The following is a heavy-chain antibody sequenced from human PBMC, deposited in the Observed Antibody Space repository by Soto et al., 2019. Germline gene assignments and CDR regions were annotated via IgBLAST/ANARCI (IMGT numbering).Heavy chain of an antibody. CDR1: GGSISTSNW. D-gene: IGHD3-16*01. CDR2: VYHSGST. J-gene: IGHJ4*02. Sequence: SETLSLTCAVSGGSISTSNWWSWVRQPPGKGLEWIGEVYHSGSTNYNPSFKSRVAMSVDTSKNQFSLKLNSVTAADTAVYYCARDRVMLTFGGASEEWGIDSWGPGTLVTVSS. CDR3: ARDRVMLTFGGASEEWGIDS. V-gene: IGHV4-4*02.